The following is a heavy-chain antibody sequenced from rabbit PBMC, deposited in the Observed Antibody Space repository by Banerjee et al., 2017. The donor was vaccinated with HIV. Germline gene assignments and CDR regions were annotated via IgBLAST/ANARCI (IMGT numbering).Heavy chain of an antibody. CDR1: RFSFSSSYW. Sequence: EESGGDLVKPEGSLTLTCTASRFSFSSSYWICWVRQAPGKGLEWIACIFAGSSDYTYYASWAKGRFTISKTSSTTVTLQMTSLTAADTATYFCARDAGYAGGGYGSVAFFWDLWGPGTLVTVS. J-gene: IGHJ4*01. V-gene: IGHV1S45*01. CDR3: ARDAGYAGGGYGSVAFFWDL. D-gene: IGHD8-1*01. CDR2: IFAGSSDYT.